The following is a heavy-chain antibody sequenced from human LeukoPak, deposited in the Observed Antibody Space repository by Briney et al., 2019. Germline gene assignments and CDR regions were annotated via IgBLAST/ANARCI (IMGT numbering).Heavy chain of an antibody. CDR2: IIPMFDTA. Sequence: SVKVSCKASGGTFSSYPISWVRQAPGQGLEWMGGIIPMFDTADFAQKFQGRVTITADTSTSTAYMQLSRLRSDDTAVYYCARTLVVINDAFDIWGQGTMVTVSS. V-gene: IGHV1-69*06. D-gene: IGHD3-22*01. CDR3: ARTLVVINDAFDI. J-gene: IGHJ3*02. CDR1: GGTFSSYP.